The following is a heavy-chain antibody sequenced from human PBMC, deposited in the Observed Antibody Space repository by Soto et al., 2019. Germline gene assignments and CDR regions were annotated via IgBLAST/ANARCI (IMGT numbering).Heavy chain of an antibody. J-gene: IGHJ5*02. CDR3: ARDLWFGELYGWFDP. V-gene: IGHV1-18*01. Sequence: QVQLVQSGAEVKKPGASVKVSCKASGYTFTSYGISWVRQAPGQGLEWMGWISAYNGNTNYAQKLEGRVTMTTDTSTSTAYMELRSLRSDDTAVYYCARDLWFGELYGWFDPWGQGTLVTVSS. D-gene: IGHD3-10*01. CDR2: ISAYNGNT. CDR1: GYTFTSYG.